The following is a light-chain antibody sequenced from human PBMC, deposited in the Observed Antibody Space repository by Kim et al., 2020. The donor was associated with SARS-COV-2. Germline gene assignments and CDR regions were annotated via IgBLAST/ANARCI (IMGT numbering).Light chain of an antibody. CDR1: SCKIGACSE. Sequence: VTSSCTGSSCKIGACSEVQWYQQLPGTAPKLLIYSNDNRPSGVPDRFSASKSGTSASLAITGLQAEDEADYYCQSYDNSLGGSRVFGGGTQLTVL. CDR3: QSYDNSLGGSRV. CDR2: SND. J-gene: IGLJ2*01. V-gene: IGLV1-40*01.